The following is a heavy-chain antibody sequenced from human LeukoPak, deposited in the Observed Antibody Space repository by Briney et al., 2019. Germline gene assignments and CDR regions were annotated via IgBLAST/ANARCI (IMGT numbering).Heavy chain of an antibody. CDR2: INTNTGNP. V-gene: IGHV7-4-1*02. J-gene: IGHJ4*02. Sequence: ASVKVSCKACGYSFTSYAMNWVRQAPGQGLEWMGWINTNTGNPTYAQGFTGRFVFSLDTSVSTAYLQISSLKAEDTAVYYCARDGSGTYYNVRLDYWGQGTLVTVSS. CDR3: ARDGSGTYYNVRLDY. CDR1: GYSFTSYA. D-gene: IGHD3-10*01.